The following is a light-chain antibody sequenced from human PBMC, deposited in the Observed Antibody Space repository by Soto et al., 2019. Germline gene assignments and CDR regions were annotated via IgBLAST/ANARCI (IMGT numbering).Light chain of an antibody. V-gene: IGKV3-15*01. J-gene: IGKJ1*01. CDR1: QSVSSN. CDR3: QQYNNWPPWT. Sequence: EIVMTQSPATLSVSPGERATRSCRASQSVSSNLAWYQQKPGQAPRLLIYGASTRATGIPARFSGSGSGTEFTLTISSLQSEDFAVYYCQQYNNWPPWTFGQGTKVDI. CDR2: GAS.